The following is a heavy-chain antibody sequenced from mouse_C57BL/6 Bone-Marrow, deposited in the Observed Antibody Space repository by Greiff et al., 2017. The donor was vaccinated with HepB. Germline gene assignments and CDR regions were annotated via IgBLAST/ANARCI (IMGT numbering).Heavy chain of an antibody. V-gene: IGHV1-61*01. CDR2: IYPSDSET. D-gene: IGHD1-1*01. J-gene: IGHJ4*01. CDR3: AISHYGSSYAMDY. CDR1: GYTFTSYW. Sequence: VQLQQPGAELVRPGSSVKLSCKASGYTFTSYWMDWVKQRPGQGLEWIGNIYPSDSETHYNQKFKDKATLTVDKSSSTAYMQLSSLTSEDSAVYYCAISHYGSSYAMDYWGQGTSVTVSS.